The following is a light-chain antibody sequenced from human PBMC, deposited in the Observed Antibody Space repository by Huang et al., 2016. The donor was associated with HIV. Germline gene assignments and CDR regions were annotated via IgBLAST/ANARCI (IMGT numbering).Light chain of an antibody. CDR1: QLLLLSARKTY. J-gene: IGKJ2*01. CDR2: EAF. CDR3: MQSIQLPRI. V-gene: IGKV2D-29*02. Sequence: DIVMTQTPLSLSVTPGQPASISCKSSQLLLLSARKTYLYWYQQKPGQSPQLLVYEAFNRFSGVPDRFSGSGSGTDFTLKSSRVEAEDVGVYYCMQSIQLPRIFGQGTKLEIK.